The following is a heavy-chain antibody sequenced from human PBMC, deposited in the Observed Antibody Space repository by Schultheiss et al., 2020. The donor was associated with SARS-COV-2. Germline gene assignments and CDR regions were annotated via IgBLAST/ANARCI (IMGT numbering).Heavy chain of an antibody. CDR2: IYWDDDK. CDR1: GFSLSTSGVG. CDR3: AHERVYGDFDY. V-gene: IGHV2-5*02. D-gene: IGHD4-17*01. J-gene: IGHJ4*02. Sequence: SGPTLVKPTQTLTLTCTFSGFSLSTSGVGLGWIRQPPGKALEWLALIYWDDDKRYSPSLKRRLTITKDTSKNQVVLTMTNMDPVDTATYYCAHERVYGDFDYWGQGSMVTVSS.